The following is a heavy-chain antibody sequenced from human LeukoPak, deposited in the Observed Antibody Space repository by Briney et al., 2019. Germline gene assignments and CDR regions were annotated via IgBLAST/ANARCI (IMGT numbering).Heavy chain of an antibody. D-gene: IGHD3-9*01. V-gene: IGHV4-59*01. CDR3: ARVRGYDILTGYFDY. Sequence: SETLSLTCTVSGGSISSYYWSWIRQPPGKELEWIGYIYYSGSTNYNPSLKSRVTISVDTSKNQFSLKLSSVTAADTAVYYCARVRGYDILTGYFDYWGQGTLVTVSS. J-gene: IGHJ4*02. CDR2: IYYSGST. CDR1: GGSISSYY.